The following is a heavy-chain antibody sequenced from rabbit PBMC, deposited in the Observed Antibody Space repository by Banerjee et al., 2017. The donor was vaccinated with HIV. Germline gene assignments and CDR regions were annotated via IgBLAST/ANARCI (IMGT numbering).Heavy chain of an antibody. V-gene: IGHV1S40*01. J-gene: IGHJ4*01. CDR1: GFSFSSGYF. D-gene: IGHD6-1*01. CDR3: ARYPYGNIGIVHL. CDR2: IYAGDGST. Sequence: QSLEESGGDLVKPGASLTLTCTASGFSFSSGYFMCWVRQAPGKGLEWIACIYAGDGSTYYASWAKGRFTISKTSSTTVTLQMTSLTAADTATYFCARYPYGNIGIVHLWGPGTLVTVS.